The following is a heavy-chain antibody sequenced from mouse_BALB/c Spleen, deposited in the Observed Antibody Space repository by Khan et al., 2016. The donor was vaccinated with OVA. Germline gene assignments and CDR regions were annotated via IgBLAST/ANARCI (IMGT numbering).Heavy chain of an antibody. CDR1: GFTFNSYG. J-gene: IGHJ2*01. V-gene: IGHV5-17*02. Sequence: EVMLVESGGGLVQPGRSQKLSCAASGFTFNSYGMHWVRQAPEKGLEWVAYISGDSNTIYYADTVKGRFTISRYNPKHTLFLQMTSLMAEDTAMYYCATSYFYGYYFDYWGPGTTLTVS. CDR3: ATSYFYGYYFDY. CDR2: ISGDSNTI. D-gene: IGHD1-1*01.